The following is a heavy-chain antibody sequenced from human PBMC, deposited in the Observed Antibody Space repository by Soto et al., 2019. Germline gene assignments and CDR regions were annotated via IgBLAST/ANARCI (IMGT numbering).Heavy chain of an antibody. CDR3: ARGGTFAYATSGYYVY. J-gene: IGHJ1*01. CDR1: GYTFSAYY. CDR2: INPKSGGT. Sequence: ASVKVSCKTSGYTFSAYYLHWVRQAPGQGLEWMGWINPKSGGTLYAQKFQGRVTMTRDTSSSTAYMELSGLRSDDTAVYYCARGGTFAYATSGYYVYGGQGTLVTVSS. D-gene: IGHD3-22*01. V-gene: IGHV1-2*02.